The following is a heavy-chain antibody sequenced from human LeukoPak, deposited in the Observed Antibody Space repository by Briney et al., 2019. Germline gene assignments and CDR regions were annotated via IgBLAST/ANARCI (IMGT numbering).Heavy chain of an antibody. CDR2: IYYTGT. D-gene: IGHD7-27*01. V-gene: IGHV4-59*01. Sequence: SETLSLTCTVSGGSISSYHWSWIRQSPGKGLEWIGYIYYTGTSYNPSLKSRVTISADTSKNQFSLKLISVTAADTAVYYCASRKLGNDYWGQGTLVTVSS. CDR1: GGSISSYH. CDR3: ASRKLGNDY. J-gene: IGHJ4*02.